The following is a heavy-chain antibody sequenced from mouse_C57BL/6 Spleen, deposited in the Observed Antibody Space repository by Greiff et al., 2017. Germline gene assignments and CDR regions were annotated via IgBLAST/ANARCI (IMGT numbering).Heavy chain of an antibody. Sequence: VQLQQSGAELVMPGASVKLSCKASGYTFTSYWMHWVKQRPGQGLEWIGEIDPSDSYTNYNQKFKGKSTLTVDKSSSTAYMQLSSLTSEDSAVYYCARGGGTFWGCAYWGQGTLVTVSA. CDR2: IDPSDSYT. J-gene: IGHJ3*01. CDR1: GYTFTSYW. D-gene: IGHD1-1*02. CDR3: ARGGGTFWGCAY. V-gene: IGHV1-69*01.